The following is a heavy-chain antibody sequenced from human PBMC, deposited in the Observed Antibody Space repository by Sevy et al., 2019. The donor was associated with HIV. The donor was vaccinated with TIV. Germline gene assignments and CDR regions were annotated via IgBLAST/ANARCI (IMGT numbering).Heavy chain of an antibody. CDR2: ISYDGSNK. CDR3: AKDTPHYGYPFDY. V-gene: IGHV3-30*18. CDR1: GFTFSSYG. Sequence: GGSLRLSCAASGFTFSSYGMHWVRQAPGKGLEWVAVISYDGSNKYYADSVKGRFTISRDNSKNTLYLQMNSLRAEDTAVYYCAKDTPHYGYPFDYWGQGTLVTVSS. D-gene: IGHD5-18*01. J-gene: IGHJ4*02.